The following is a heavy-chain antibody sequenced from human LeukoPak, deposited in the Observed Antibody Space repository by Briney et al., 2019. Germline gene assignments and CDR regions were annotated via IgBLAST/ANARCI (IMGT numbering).Heavy chain of an antibody. V-gene: IGHV4-30-4*08. D-gene: IGHD3-22*01. CDR3: ARDHYDSSGYYTQTYFDY. Sequence: SQTLSLTXTVSGGSTRSGHYYWTWIRQTPGKDLEWIGYIYYSGHTYYNPSLKGRITFSLDTSKNQFSLKLSSATAADTAVYYCARDHYDSSGYYTQTYFDYWGQGTLVTVSS. CDR1: GGSTRSGHYY. CDR2: IYYSGHT. J-gene: IGHJ4*02.